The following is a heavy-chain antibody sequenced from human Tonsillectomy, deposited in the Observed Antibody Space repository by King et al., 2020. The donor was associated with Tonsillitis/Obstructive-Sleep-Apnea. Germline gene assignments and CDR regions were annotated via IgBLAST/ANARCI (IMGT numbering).Heavy chain of an antibody. CDR3: AGLYDFWSDYPPIHYYYYMDV. CDR1: GYSFINYW. V-gene: IGHV5-51*01. Sequence: QLVQSGAEVKKPGESLKISCKGSGYSFINYWIGWVRQMPGKGLEWMGIIYPGDSDIRYSPSFQGQVTISADKSINTAYLQWSSLKASDTAMYYCAGLYDFWSDYPPIHYYYYMDVWGKGTTVTVSS. J-gene: IGHJ6*03. CDR2: IYPGDSDI. D-gene: IGHD3-3*01.